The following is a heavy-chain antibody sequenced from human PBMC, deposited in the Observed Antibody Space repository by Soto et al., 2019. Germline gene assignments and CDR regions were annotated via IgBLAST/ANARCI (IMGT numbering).Heavy chain of an antibody. Sequence: QVHLVQSGAEVKKPGASVKFSCKASGYTFTSYGITWVRQAPGQGLEWMGWLSAHNGNTDYAQKLQGRVIVTRDTSTSTAYMELRSLRSDDTAVYYCARGRYGDYWGQGALVTVSS. D-gene: IGHD1-1*01. CDR1: GYTFTSYG. J-gene: IGHJ4*02. V-gene: IGHV1-18*01. CDR2: LSAHNGNT. CDR3: ARGRYGDY.